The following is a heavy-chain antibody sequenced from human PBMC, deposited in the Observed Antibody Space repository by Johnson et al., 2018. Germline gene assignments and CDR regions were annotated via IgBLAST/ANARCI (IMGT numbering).Heavy chain of an antibody. D-gene: IGHD3-22*01. J-gene: IGHJ1*01. CDR3: AKEVKYYYDSSGFSGDFQH. V-gene: IGHV3-23*01. CDR2: ISGSGGST. Sequence: WVRQAPGKGLEWVSGISGSGGSTYYADSVKGRFTISRDNSKNTLYLQMNSLRAEDTAVYYCAKEVKYYYDSSGFSGDFQHWGQGTLVTVSS.